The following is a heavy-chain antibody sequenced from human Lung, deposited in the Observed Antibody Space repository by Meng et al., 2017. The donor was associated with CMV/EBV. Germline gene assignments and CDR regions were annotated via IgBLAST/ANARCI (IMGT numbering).Heavy chain of an antibody. V-gene: IGHV4-59*01. Sequence: SETLSLXXPVFGGSISSYYWSWIRQPPGRGLEWIGYIYYSGSTSYNPSLKSRVTISVDTSKNQFSLKLSAVNAADTAVYYCARTPGGTIFGVVDFDYWGQGXLVTVSS. CDR2: IYYSGST. J-gene: IGHJ4*02. CDR3: ARTPGGTIFGVVDFDY. D-gene: IGHD3-3*01. CDR1: GGSISSYY.